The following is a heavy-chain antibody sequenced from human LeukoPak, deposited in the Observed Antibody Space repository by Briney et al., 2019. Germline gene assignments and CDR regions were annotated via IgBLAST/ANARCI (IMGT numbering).Heavy chain of an antibody. D-gene: IGHD4-11*01. CDR3: ARLYSNYGLGWFDP. V-gene: IGHV5-51*01. Sequence: ASVKVSCKASGYTFTSYDINWVRQATGQGLEWMGIIYPGDSDTRYSPSFQGQVTISADKSISTAYLQWSSLKASDTAMYYCARLYSNYGLGWFDPWGQGTLVTVSS. CDR1: GYTFTSYD. J-gene: IGHJ5*02. CDR2: IYPGDSDT.